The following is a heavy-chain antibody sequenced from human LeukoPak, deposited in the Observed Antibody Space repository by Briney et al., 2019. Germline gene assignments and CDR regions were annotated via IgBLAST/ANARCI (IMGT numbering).Heavy chain of an antibody. Sequence: SETLSLTCTVSGGSISSTNYFWGWIRQPPGKALEWIGSIYYGGTTDYNPSLKSRVTISVDTSKNHHSLNLRSMTAADTAVYYCARSRSTGYFTVMFWGQGSLVTVSS. D-gene: IGHD3-22*01. V-gene: IGHV4-39*02. J-gene: IGHJ4*02. CDR1: GGSISSTNYF. CDR2: IYYGGTT. CDR3: ARSRSTGYFTVMF.